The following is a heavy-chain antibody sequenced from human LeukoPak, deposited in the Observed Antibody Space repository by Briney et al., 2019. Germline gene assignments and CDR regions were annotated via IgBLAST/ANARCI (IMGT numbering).Heavy chain of an antibody. CDR3: ARVSRGDSVAGGY. V-gene: IGHV4-34*01. D-gene: IGHD6-19*01. Sequence: PSETLSLTCAVYGGSFSGYYWSWIRQPPGKGLEWIGEINHSGSTNYNPSLKSRVTISVDTSKNQFSLKLSSVTAADTAVYYCARVSRGDSVAGGYWGQGTLVTVSS. CDR2: INHSGST. CDR1: GGSFSGYY. J-gene: IGHJ4*02.